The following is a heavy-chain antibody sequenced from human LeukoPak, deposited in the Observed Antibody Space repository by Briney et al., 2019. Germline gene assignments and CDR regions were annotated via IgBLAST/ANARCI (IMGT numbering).Heavy chain of an antibody. D-gene: IGHD6-19*01. CDR3: ARGEAVAHWDVFRDYYYGMDV. V-gene: IGHV3-21*01. Sequence: GGSLRLSWAASGFTFSSYSMNWVRQAPGKGLEWVSSISSSSSYIYYADSVKGRFTISRDNAKNSQYLQMNSLRAEDTAVYYCARGEAVAHWDVFRDYYYGMDVWGQGTTVTVSS. CDR2: ISSSSSYI. CDR1: GFTFSSYS. J-gene: IGHJ6*02.